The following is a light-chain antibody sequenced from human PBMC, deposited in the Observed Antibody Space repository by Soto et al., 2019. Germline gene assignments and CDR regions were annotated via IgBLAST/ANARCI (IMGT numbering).Light chain of an antibody. Sequence: DIQMTQSPSSLSASVGDRVTITCRASQSISSYLNWYQQKPGNAPKLLNYAASSLQSGVPSRFSGSGSGTEFTLTISSLQPEDFATYYCQQSYSTPLTFGGGTKVEIK. CDR2: AAS. V-gene: IGKV1-39*01. CDR3: QQSYSTPLT. CDR1: QSISSY. J-gene: IGKJ4*01.